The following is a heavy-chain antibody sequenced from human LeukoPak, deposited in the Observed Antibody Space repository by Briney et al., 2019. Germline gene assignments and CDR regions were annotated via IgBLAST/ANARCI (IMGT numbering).Heavy chain of an antibody. CDR3: ASSDYGGKFDY. Sequence: SETLSLTSTVAGGSISSYYWSWIRPPAGKGLGWIGRIYTGGSNNYNPSLKSRVTISVDTSKNQFSLKLSSVTAADTAVYYCASSDYGGKFDYWGQGTLVTVSS. J-gene: IGHJ4*02. CDR1: GGSISSYY. CDR2: IYTGGSN. D-gene: IGHD4-23*01. V-gene: IGHV4-4*07.